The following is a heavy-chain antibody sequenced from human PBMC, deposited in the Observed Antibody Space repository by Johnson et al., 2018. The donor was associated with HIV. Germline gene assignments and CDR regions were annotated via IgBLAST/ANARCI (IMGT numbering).Heavy chain of an antibody. CDR2: IKQDGSEK. V-gene: IGHV3-7*05. CDR3: ARERSPGIAARDDAFDI. D-gene: IGHD6-6*01. CDR1: GFTVSSNY. J-gene: IGHJ3*02. Sequence: VQLVESGGGLIQPGGSLRLSCAASGFTVSSNYMSWVRQAPGKGLEWVANIKQDGSEKYYVDSVKGRFTISRDNAKNSLYLQMNSLRAEDTAVYYCARERSPGIAARDDAFDIWGQGTMVTVSS.